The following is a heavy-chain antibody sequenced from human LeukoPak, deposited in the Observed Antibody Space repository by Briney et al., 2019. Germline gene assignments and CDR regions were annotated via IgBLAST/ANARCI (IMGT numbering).Heavy chain of an antibody. CDR2: IIPILGIA. CDR3: ARINSSSWCLWE. CDR1: GGTFSSYA. Sequence: SVKVSCKASGGTFSSYAISWVRQAPGQGPEWMGRIIPILGIANYAQKFQGRVTITADKSTSTAYMELSSLRSEDTAVYYCARINSSSWCLWEWGQGTLVTVSS. J-gene: IGHJ4*02. D-gene: IGHD6-13*01. V-gene: IGHV1-69*04.